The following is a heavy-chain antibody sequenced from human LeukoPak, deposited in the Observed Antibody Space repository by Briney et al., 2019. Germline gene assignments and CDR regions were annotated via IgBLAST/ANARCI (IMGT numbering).Heavy chain of an antibody. CDR1: GFTFSSYA. D-gene: IGHD4-11*01. V-gene: IGHV3-23*01. Sequence: GESLRLSCAASGFTFSSYAMSWVRQAPGKGLEWVSAISGSGGSTYYADSVKGRFTISRDNSKNTLYLQMNSLRAEDTAVYYCAKDKDMTNVANWFDPWGQGTLVTVSS. CDR3: AKDKDMTNVANWFDP. J-gene: IGHJ5*02. CDR2: ISGSGGST.